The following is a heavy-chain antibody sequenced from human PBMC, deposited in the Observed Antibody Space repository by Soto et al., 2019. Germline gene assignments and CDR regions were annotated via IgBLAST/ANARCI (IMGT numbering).Heavy chain of an antibody. CDR2: INPNSGGT. Sequence: ASVKVSCKASGYTFTGYYMHWVRQAPGQGLEWMGWINPNSGGTNYAQKFQGWVTMTRDTSISTAYMELSRLRSDDTAVYYCARVAPGEYCSRTSCSLYYWGQGTLVTVSS. V-gene: IGHV1-2*04. J-gene: IGHJ4*02. CDR3: ARVAPGEYCSRTSCSLYY. D-gene: IGHD2-2*01. CDR1: GYTFTGYY.